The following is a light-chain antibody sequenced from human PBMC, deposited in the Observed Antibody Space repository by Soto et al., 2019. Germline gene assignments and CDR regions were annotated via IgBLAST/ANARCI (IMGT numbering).Light chain of an antibody. CDR2: DTD. J-gene: IGLJ3*02. CDR3: LLSYSGAWV. CDR1: TGAVTSGHY. Sequence: QTVVTQEPSLTVSPGGTVTLTCGSSTGAVTSGHYPYWFQQKPGQAPRTLIFDTDSKHSWTPARFSGSLLGGKAALTLSGGQPEDEADYYCLLSYSGAWVFGGGTKLTVL. V-gene: IGLV7-46*01.